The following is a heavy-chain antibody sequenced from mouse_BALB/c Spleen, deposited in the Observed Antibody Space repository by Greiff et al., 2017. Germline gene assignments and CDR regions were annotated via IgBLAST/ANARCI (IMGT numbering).Heavy chain of an antibody. D-gene: IGHD2-4*01. CDR1: GYTFSSYW. CDR3: ARRGIRNAMDY. J-gene: IGHJ4*01. CDR2: ILPGSGST. Sequence: QVQLQQSGAELMKPGASVKISCKATGYTFSSYWIEWVKQRPGHGLEWIGEILPGSGSTNYNEKFKGKATFTADTSSNTAYMQLSSLTSEDSAVYYCARRGIRNAMDYWGQGTSVTVSS. V-gene: IGHV1-9*01.